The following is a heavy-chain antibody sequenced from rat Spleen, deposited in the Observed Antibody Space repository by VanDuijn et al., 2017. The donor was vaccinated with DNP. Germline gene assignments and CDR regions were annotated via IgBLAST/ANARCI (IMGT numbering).Heavy chain of an antibody. V-gene: IGHV5S10*01. CDR1: GFTFSDYN. CDR2: VIYDGSRT. D-gene: IGHD5-1*01. J-gene: IGHJ2*01. Sequence: EVRLVESGGDLVQPGRSLKLSCAASGFTFSDYNMAWVRQAPKKGLEWVATVIYDGSRTFYRDSVKGRFTISRDNAENTVYLQMNSLRSEDTATYYCAKDTNWADWGQGVMVTVSS. CDR3: AKDTNWAD.